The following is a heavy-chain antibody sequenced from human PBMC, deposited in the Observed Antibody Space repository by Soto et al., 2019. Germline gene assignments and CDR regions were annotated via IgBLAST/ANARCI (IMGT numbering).Heavy chain of an antibody. CDR1: GGSFSDYY. J-gene: IGHJ3*02. CDR3: ARVFQCDYDAVDI. D-gene: IGHD4-17*01. V-gene: IGHV4-34*01. CDR2: INHSGST. Sequence: QVQLQQWGAGLLKPSETLSRTCAVYGGSFSDYYWSWIRQPPGKGLEWIGEINHSGSTNYNPSLKSRVTISVDTSKNQFSLKLSSVTAADTAVYYCARVFQCDYDAVDIWGQGTMVTVSS.